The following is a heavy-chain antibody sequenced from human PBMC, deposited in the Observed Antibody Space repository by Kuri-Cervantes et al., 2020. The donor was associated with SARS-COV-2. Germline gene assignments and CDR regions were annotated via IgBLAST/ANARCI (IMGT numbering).Heavy chain of an antibody. CDR3: ARDGGVGEAKEDY. CDR2: IYHSGST. CDR1: GGSISSGGYY. J-gene: IGHJ4*02. Sequence: SETLSLTCTVSGGSISSGGYYWSWIRQPPGKGLEWIGYIYHSGSTYYNPPLKSRVTISVDTSKNQFSLKLSSVTAADTAVYYCARDGGVGEAKEDYWGQGTLVTVSS. D-gene: IGHD3-10*01. V-gene: IGHV4-30-2*05.